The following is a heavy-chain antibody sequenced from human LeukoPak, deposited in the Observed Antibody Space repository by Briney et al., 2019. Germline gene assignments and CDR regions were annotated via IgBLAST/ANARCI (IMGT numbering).Heavy chain of an antibody. CDR1: GFTFSSYW. CDR3: ARDRWGPLGYCSSTSCSPFGY. D-gene: IGHD2-2*01. Sequence: GGSLRLSCAASGFTFSSYWMSWVRQAPGKGLEWVANIKQDGSEKYYVDSVKGRFTISRDNAKNSLYLQMNSLRAEDTAVYYCARDRWGPLGYCSSTSCSPFGYWGQGTLVTVSS. CDR2: IKQDGSEK. V-gene: IGHV3-7*01. J-gene: IGHJ4*02.